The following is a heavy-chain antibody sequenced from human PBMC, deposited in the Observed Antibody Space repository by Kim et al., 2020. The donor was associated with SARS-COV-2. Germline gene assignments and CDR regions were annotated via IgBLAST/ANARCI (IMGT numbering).Heavy chain of an antibody. D-gene: IGHD3-16*02. Sequence: GGSLRLSCAASGFTFSNAWMSWVRQAPGKGLEWVGRIKSKTDGGTTDYAAPVKGRFTISRDDSKNTLYLQMNSLKTEDTAVYYCTTVDYVWGSYQDPWGQGTLVTVSS. CDR3: TTVDYVWGSYQDP. CDR2: IKSKTDGGTT. V-gene: IGHV3-15*01. J-gene: IGHJ5*02. CDR1: GFTFSNAW.